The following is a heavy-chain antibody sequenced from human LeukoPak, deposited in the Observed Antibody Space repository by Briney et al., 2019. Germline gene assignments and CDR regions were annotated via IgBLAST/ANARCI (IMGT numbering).Heavy chain of an antibody. Sequence: GASVKVSCKASGGTFSSYAISWVRQAPGRGLEWMGGIIPIFGTANYAQKFQGRVTITADKSTSTAYMELSSLRSEDTAVYYCARGSPGGYYYGMDVWGKGTTVTVSS. D-gene: IGHD1-26*01. CDR2: IIPIFGTA. J-gene: IGHJ6*04. CDR3: ARGSPGGYYYGMDV. CDR1: GGTFSSYA. V-gene: IGHV1-69*06.